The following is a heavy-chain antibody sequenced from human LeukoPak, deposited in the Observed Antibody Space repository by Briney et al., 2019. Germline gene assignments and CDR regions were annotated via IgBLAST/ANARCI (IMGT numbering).Heavy chain of an antibody. Sequence: SETLSLTCTVSGGSISNYYWSWIRQPPGKGPEWIGYMSYSGNTNYNPSLKSRVTISLDTSKNQFSLKLTSVTAADTALYYCARGDGYNWEYFFDYWGQGTLVTVSS. D-gene: IGHD5-24*01. CDR3: ARGDGYNWEYFFDY. V-gene: IGHV4-59*01. J-gene: IGHJ4*02. CDR1: GGSISNYY. CDR2: MSYSGNT.